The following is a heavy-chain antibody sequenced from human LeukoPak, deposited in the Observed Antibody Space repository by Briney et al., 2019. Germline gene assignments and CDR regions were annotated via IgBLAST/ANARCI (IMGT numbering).Heavy chain of an antibody. V-gene: IGHV4-59*01. CDR1: GGSISSYY. CDR2: IYYSGST. J-gene: IGHJ4*02. CDR3: ARGGSSLYYFDY. D-gene: IGHD6-6*01. Sequence: SETLSLTFTVSGGSISSYYWSWIRQPPGKGLEWIGYIYYSGSTNYNPSLKSRVTISVDTSKNQFSLKLSSVTAADTAVYYCARGGSSLYYFDYWGQGTLVTVSS.